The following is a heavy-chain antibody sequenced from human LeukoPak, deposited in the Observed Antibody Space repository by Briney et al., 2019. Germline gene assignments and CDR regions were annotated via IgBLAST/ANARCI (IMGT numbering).Heavy chain of an antibody. Sequence: GGSLRLSCAASGFSFRSHAMSWVRQTPEKRLEWVSTISEGDGSPYYADSVNGRFTISRDNSKNTLYLQMDSLRDDDTAVYYCARARDGDIYHDAFDIWGQGTMVTVSS. V-gene: IGHV3-23*01. CDR3: ARARDGDIYHDAFDI. D-gene: IGHD2-21*01. CDR1: GFSFRSHA. J-gene: IGHJ3*02. CDR2: ISEGDGSP.